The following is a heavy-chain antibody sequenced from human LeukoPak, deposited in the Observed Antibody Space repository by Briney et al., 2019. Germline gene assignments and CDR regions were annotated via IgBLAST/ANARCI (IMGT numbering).Heavy chain of an antibody. CDR1: GFTFGSYW. J-gene: IGHJ4*02. V-gene: IGHV3-74*01. CDR3: ASSVDYDHIWGRITDY. D-gene: IGHD3-16*01. CDR2: IYSDGSST. Sequence: GGSLRLSCAASGFTFGSYWMHWVRQAPGKGLVWVSRIYSDGSSTTYADSVKGRFTISRDNAKNTLYLQMNSLRAEDTAVYYCASSVDYDHIWGRITDYWGQGTLVTVSS.